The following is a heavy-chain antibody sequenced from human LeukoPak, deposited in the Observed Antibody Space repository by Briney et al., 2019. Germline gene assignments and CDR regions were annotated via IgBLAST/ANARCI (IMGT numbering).Heavy chain of an antibody. V-gene: IGHV1-2*02. CDR2: IIPNNGDT. J-gene: IGHJ5*02. CDR1: GGTFSSYA. D-gene: IGHD2-15*01. Sequence: ASVKVSCKASGGTFSSYAISWVRQAPGQGLEWMGWIIPNNGDTHYAQKFQGRVTMTRDTSISTAYMELSSLRSDDTAVYYCARDGAIGWSLDLWGQGTLVTVSS. CDR3: ARDGAIGWSLDL.